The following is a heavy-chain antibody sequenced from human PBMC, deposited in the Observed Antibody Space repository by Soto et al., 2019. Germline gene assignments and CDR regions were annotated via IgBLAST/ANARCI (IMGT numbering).Heavy chain of an antibody. CDR1: GGSISSSSYY. D-gene: IGHD6-19*01. V-gene: IGHV4-39*01. CDR3: ARLGVVVAGPGDY. CDR2: IYYSGST. J-gene: IGHJ4*02. Sequence: QLQLQESGPGLVKPSETLSLMCTVSGGSISSSSYYWGWIRQSPGKGLEWIGSIYYSGSTYYNPSLQRRATISVDTSKKQFSLKLTSVTAADTAVYYCARLGVVVAGPGDYWGQGTLVTVSS.